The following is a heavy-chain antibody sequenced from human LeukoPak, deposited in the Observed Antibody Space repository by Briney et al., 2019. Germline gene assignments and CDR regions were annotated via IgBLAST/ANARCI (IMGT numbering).Heavy chain of an antibody. J-gene: IGHJ4*02. D-gene: IGHD3-10*01. V-gene: IGHV4-4*07. Sequence: SETLSLTCTVSGDSMNSYYWSWIRQPAGRGLEWIGRVHSNGNIDYNPSLKSRVTMSVDTSKNQFSLNLSSVTAADTAVYYCAGSHTYGVYYFDYWGQGTLVTVSS. CDR3: AGSHTYGVYYFDY. CDR2: VHSNGNI. CDR1: GDSMNSYY.